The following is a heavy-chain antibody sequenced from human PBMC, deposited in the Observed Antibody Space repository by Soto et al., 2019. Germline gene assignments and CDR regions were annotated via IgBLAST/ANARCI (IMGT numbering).Heavy chain of an antibody. J-gene: IGHJ4*02. CDR2: ISAYNGNT. V-gene: IGHV1-18*01. Sequence: QVQLVQSGAEVKKPGASVKVSCKASGYTFTSYGISWVRQAPGQGLEWMGWISAYNGNTNYAQKLQGRVTMTTDTPTSPAYMEPRSLRSDDTAGYYCARWGGYSGDDRSDYWGQGTLVTVSS. CDR3: ARWGGYSGDDRSDY. CDR1: GYTFTSYG. D-gene: IGHD5-12*01.